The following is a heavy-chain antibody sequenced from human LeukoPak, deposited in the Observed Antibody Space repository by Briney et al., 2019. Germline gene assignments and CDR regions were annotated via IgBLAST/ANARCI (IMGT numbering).Heavy chain of an antibody. V-gene: IGHV4-39*07. CDR1: DGSISSSSYY. Sequence: PSETLSLTCTVSDGSISSSSYYWGWIRQPPGKGLECIGNIHHSGSTYCNPSLKSRVTISLDTSKKQFSLKLNSVTAADTAIYYCTRSDGSSWFDYWGQGALVTVSS. CDR2: IHHSGST. CDR3: TRSDGSSWFDY. D-gene: IGHD6-13*01. J-gene: IGHJ5*01.